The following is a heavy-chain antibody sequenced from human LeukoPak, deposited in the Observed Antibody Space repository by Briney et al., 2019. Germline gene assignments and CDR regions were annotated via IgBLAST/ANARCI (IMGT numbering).Heavy chain of an antibody. Sequence: GGSLRLSCTASGFTFSSYAMSWVRQAPGKGLEWVSAISGSGGSTYYADSVKGRFTISRDNSKNTLYLQMNSLRAEDTAVYYCAKAGGDCYSCMIFDYWGQGTLVTVSS. D-gene: IGHD2-21*02. J-gene: IGHJ4*02. CDR2: ISGSGGST. V-gene: IGHV3-23*01. CDR1: GFTFSSYA. CDR3: AKAGGDCYSCMIFDY.